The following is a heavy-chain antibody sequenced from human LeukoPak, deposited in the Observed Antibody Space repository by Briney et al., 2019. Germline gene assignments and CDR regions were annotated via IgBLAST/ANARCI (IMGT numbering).Heavy chain of an antibody. CDR1: GFTFSNAW. D-gene: IGHD7-27*01. CDR2: IKSTSEGGIT. J-gene: IGHJ4*02. V-gene: IGHV3-15*01. Sequence: KAGVSLRLSCAASGFTFSNAWMSWVRQAPGKGPEWVGRIKSTSEGGITDYAAPVKGRFTISRDDSKKTLYLQMNSLKTEDAAVYYCSTSRTGDYFHYWGQGTLVTV. CDR3: STSRTGDYFHY.